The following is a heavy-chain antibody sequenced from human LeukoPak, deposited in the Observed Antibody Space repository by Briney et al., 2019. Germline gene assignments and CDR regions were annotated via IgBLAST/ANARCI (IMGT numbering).Heavy chain of an antibody. CDR3: ARVVGSSSPTYFDY. D-gene: IGHD6-13*01. CDR1: GYSISSGYY. Sequence: PSETLSLTCAVSGYSISSGYYWGWMRQPPGKGLEWIGSIYHSGSTYYNPSLKSRVTISVDTSKNQFSLKLSSVTAADTAVYYCARVVGSSSPTYFDYWGQGTLVTVSS. CDR2: IYHSGST. J-gene: IGHJ4*02. V-gene: IGHV4-38-2*01.